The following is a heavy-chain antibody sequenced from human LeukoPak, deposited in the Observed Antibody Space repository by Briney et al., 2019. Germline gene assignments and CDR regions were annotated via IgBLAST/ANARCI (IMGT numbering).Heavy chain of an antibody. V-gene: IGHV4-59*08. CDR3: ASLEMATTSFDY. CDR2: IYYSGST. CDR1: VASFRCHF. J-gene: IGHJ4*02. D-gene: IGHD5-24*01. Sequence: SETLSLTCTVSVASFRCHFWTWTRQPPGKELEWIGYIYYSGSTNYNPSLKSRVTISVDTSKNQFSLKLSSVTAADRAVYYCASLEMATTSFDYWGQGTLVTVSS.